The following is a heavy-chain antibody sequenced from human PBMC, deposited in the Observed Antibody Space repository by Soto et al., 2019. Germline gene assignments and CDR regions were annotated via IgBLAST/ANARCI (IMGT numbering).Heavy chain of an antibody. Sequence: GESLKICCKGSGYSFTSYWIGWVRQMPGKGLEWMGIIYPGDSDTRYSPSFQGQVTISADKSISTAYLQWSSLKASDTAMYYCARSLEPSDDAFDIWGQGTMVTVSS. D-gene: IGHD6-6*01. CDR1: GYSFTSYW. V-gene: IGHV5-51*01. CDR3: ARSLEPSDDAFDI. J-gene: IGHJ3*02. CDR2: IYPGDSDT.